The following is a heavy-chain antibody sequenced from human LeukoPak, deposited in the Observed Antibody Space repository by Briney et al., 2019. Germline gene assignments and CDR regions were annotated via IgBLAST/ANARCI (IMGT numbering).Heavy chain of an antibody. CDR2: ISSGSTYI. Sequence: GGSLRLSCAASVITFSDDSMNWVRQAPGSGLEWVAYISSGSTYIYYADSVKGRFTISRDNAKNSLYLQMNSLRAEDTAVYYCARVPADYWGQGTLVTVSS. V-gene: IGHV3-21*01. J-gene: IGHJ4*02. CDR1: VITFSDDS. CDR3: ARVPADY.